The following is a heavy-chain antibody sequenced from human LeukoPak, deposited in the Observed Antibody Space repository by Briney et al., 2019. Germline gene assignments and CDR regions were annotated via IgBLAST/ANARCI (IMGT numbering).Heavy chain of an antibody. CDR2: INHSGST. Sequence: PSETLSLTCAVYGGSFSGYYWSWIRQPPGKGLEWIGEINHSGSTNYNPSLKSRVTISVDTSKNQFSLKLSSVTAADTAVYYCARNWGTNWFDPWGQGTLVTVSS. CDR3: ARNWGTNWFDP. D-gene: IGHD7-27*01. CDR1: GGSFSGYY. V-gene: IGHV4-34*01. J-gene: IGHJ5*02.